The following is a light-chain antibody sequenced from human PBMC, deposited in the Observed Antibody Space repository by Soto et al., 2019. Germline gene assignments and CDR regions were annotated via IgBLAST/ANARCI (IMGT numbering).Light chain of an antibody. CDR3: QQRHMWPIT. J-gene: IGKJ5*01. CDR1: QFVSSR. V-gene: IGKV3-11*01. Sequence: EIVVTQSPATLSASPGERVTLSCRASQFVSSRLAWYQQRPGQVPRLLIYDTSTRALGISARFSGSGSGTEFTLTISSLEPEDSAVYYCQQRHMWPITFGQGTRLEVK. CDR2: DTS.